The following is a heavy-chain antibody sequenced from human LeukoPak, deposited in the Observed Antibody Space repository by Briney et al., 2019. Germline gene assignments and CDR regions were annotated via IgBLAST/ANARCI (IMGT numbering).Heavy chain of an antibody. Sequence: SETLSLTCTVSGGSISSYYWSWIRQPPGKGLEWIGYIYYSGSTNYNPSLKSRVTMSVDTSKNQFSLKLSSVTAADTAVYYCARVIAEGDMDVWGKGTTVTVSS. D-gene: IGHD2-15*01. CDR3: ARVIAEGDMDV. CDR1: GGSISSYY. V-gene: IGHV4-59*12. J-gene: IGHJ6*03. CDR2: IYYSGST.